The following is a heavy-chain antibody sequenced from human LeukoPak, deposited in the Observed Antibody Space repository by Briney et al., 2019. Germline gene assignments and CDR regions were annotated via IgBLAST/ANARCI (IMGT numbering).Heavy chain of an antibody. CDR1: GFPFSSYE. CDR3: ARDSVGDLLDY. Sequence: GYLRLSCAGSGFPFSSYEVNWLGQAAGKGLEWVSHIDSSGITIYYGDSVKGRFTISRDNAKNSIYIQMDSLRVEDTAIYYCARDSVGDLLDYWGQGTPVTVSS. J-gene: IGHJ4*02. D-gene: IGHD4-17*01. V-gene: IGHV3-48*03. CDR2: IDSSGITI.